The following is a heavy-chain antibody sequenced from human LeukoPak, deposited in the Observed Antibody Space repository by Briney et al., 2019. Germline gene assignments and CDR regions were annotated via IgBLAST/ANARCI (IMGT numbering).Heavy chain of an antibody. V-gene: IGHV4-59*01. CDR2: IYYSGST. J-gene: IGHJ4*02. Sequence: SETLSLTCTVSGGSISSYYWSWIRQPPGKGLEWIGYIYYSGSTNYNPSLKSRVTISVDTSKSQFSLKLSSVTAADTAVYYCARGPRLDYYDSSFDYWGQGTLVTVSS. CDR1: GGSISSYY. CDR3: ARGPRLDYYDSSFDY. D-gene: IGHD3-22*01.